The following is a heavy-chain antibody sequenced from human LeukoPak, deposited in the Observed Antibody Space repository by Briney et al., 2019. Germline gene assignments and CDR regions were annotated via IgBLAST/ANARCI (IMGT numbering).Heavy chain of an antibody. CDR3: AKLAGATNFYCCMGV. J-gene: IGHJ6*03. Sequence: GGSLRLSCAASGFTFNNYAMSWVRQAPGKGLEWVSGISASGGATHYADSVKGRFTISRDNFKSTLHLQMNSLRAEDTALYYCAKLAGATNFYCCMGVWGNGTTVTVSS. V-gene: IGHV3-23*01. CDR1: GFTFNNYA. CDR2: ISASGGAT. D-gene: IGHD1-26*01.